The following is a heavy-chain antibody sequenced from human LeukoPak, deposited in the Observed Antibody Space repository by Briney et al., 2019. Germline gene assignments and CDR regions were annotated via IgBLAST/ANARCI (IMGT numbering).Heavy chain of an antibody. CDR3: ARTRAYLDYYYYMDV. CDR1: GGSISSYY. CDR2: IYTSGST. V-gene: IGHV4-4*07. Sequence: SETLSLTCTVSGGSISSYYWSWIRQPAGKGLEWIGRIYTSGSTNYNPSLTSRVTMSVATSKNQFSLKLRSVTAADTAVYYCARTRAYLDYYYYMDVWGKGTTVTVSS. J-gene: IGHJ6*03.